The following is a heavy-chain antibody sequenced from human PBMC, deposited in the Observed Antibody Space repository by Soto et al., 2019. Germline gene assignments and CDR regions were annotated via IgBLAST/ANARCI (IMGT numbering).Heavy chain of an antibody. CDR3: ARRNIDLGSTSPRGGMDV. J-gene: IGHJ6*02. CDR1: GYSFTSYW. Sequence: PGESLKISCKGSGYSFTSYWIGWVRQMPGKGLEWMGIIYPGDSDTRYSPSFQGQVTISADKSISTAYLQWSSLKASDTAMYYCARRNIDLGSTSPRGGMDVWGQGTTVTVSX. D-gene: IGHD2-2*01. V-gene: IGHV5-51*01. CDR2: IYPGDSDT.